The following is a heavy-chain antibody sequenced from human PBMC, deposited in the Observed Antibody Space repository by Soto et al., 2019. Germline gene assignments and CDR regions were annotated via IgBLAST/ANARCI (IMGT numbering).Heavy chain of an antibody. CDR1: GGSISSSSYY. J-gene: IGHJ1*01. V-gene: IGHV4-39*01. CDR3: VRLRRQQWLSNGYFKH. Sequence: SETLSLTCTVSGGSISSSSYYWGWIRHPPGKGLEWIGSIYYSGSTYYNPSLKSRVTISVDTSKNQFSLKLSSVTAADTAVYYCVRLRRQQWLSNGYFKHWGQGTLITVAS. D-gene: IGHD6-19*01. CDR2: IYYSGST.